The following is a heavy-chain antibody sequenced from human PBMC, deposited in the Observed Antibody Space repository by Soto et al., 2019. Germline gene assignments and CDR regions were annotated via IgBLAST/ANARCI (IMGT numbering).Heavy chain of an antibody. CDR2: ISGSGGTT. CDR3: ARNSGYDYYDSSGIDC. V-gene: IGHV3-23*01. Sequence: EEQLLESGGGLVQPGGSLRLSCEASGFSFSFVSYAMNWVRQPPGKGLEWVSAISGSGGTTYYADSLKGRITISRDTSRNTLYLQMNSLRAEDTAVYYCARNSGYDYYDSSGIDCWGQGTLVTVSS. D-gene: IGHD3-22*01. J-gene: IGHJ4*02. CDR1: GFSFSFVSYA.